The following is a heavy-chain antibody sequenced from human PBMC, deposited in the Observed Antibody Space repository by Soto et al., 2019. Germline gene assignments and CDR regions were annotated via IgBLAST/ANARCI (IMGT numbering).Heavy chain of an antibody. J-gene: IGHJ4*02. CDR2: ISYDGSNK. CDR3: ASEPYFDY. CDR1: GFTFSSYA. Sequence: QVQLVESGGGVVQPGRSLRLSCAASGFTFSSYAMHWVRQAPGKGLEWVAVISYDGSNKYYADSVKGRFTISRDNSKNTLYLQMNSLRAEDTAVYYCASEPYFDYWGQGTLVTVSS. D-gene: IGHD1-26*01. V-gene: IGHV3-30*04.